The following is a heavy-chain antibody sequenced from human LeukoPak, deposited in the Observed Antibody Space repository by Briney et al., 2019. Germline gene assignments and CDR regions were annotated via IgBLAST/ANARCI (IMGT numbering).Heavy chain of an antibody. D-gene: IGHD2-2*01. Sequence: PSGTLSLTCAVSGGSISSSNWWSWVRQPPGKGLEWIGEIYHSGSTNYNPSLKSRVTISVDKSKNQFSLKLSSVTAADTAVYYCARDGSLRVPLGYCSSTSCYEFDYWGQGTLVTVSS. CDR1: GGSISSSNW. CDR3: ARDGSLRVPLGYCSSTSCYEFDY. J-gene: IGHJ4*02. CDR2: IYHSGST. V-gene: IGHV4-4*02.